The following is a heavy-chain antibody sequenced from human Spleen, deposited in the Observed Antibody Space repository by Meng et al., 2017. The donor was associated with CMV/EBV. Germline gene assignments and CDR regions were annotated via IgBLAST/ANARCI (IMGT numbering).Heavy chain of an antibody. Sequence: ISSGDHYWSWIRQPPGKGLEWIGSIFYRGGTYYSPSLESRLTISVDTSKNQFSLMLTSATAADTAKYFCARVTRVTIFRARGGPFGVWGQGTMVTVSS. CDR1: ISSGDHY. CDR3: ARVTRVTIFRARGGPFGV. V-gene: IGHV4-30-4*08. J-gene: IGHJ3*01. CDR2: IFYRGGT. D-gene: IGHD3-3*01.